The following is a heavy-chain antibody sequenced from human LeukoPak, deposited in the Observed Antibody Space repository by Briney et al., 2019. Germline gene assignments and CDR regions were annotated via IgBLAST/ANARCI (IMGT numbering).Heavy chain of an antibody. Sequence: GGSLRLSCAASGFTFSSYWMRWVRQAPGKGLEWVANIKQDGSEKYYVDSVKGRFTISRDNAKNSLYLQMNSLRAEDTAVYYCARARRLYYQGGNWFDPWGEGTLVSVPS. CDR3: ARARRLYYQGGNWFDP. CDR2: IKQDGSEK. D-gene: IGHD2-8*01. J-gene: IGHJ5*02. V-gene: IGHV3-7*01. CDR1: GFTFSSYW.